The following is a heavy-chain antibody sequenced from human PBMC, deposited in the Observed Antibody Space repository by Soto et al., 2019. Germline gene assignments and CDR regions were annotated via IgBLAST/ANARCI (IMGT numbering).Heavy chain of an antibody. CDR2: INHSGST. CDR3: MRARQYYDCEFDP. CDR1: GGSFSGYY. J-gene: IGHJ5*02. Sequence: SETLSLTCAVYGGSFSGYYWSWIRQPPGKGLEWIGEINHSGSTNYNPSLKSRVTISVDTSKNQFSLQLSSVPAAATAVYNCMRARQYYDCEFDPWGQGTLVTVSS. D-gene: IGHD3-22*01. V-gene: IGHV4-34*01.